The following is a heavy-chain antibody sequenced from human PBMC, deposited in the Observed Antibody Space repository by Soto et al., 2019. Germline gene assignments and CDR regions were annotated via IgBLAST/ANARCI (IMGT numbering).Heavy chain of an antibody. D-gene: IGHD6-19*01. J-gene: IGHJ6*02. Sequence: QVQLVQSGAEVKKPGASVKVSCKSSGYTFTRYGISWVRQAPVQGLEWMGWISAYNGNTNYAQKLQCRVTMTTDTSTSTAYMELRSLRSDDTAVYYCARDGSSGGIHYGMDVWVQGTTVTVSS. CDR2: ISAYNGNT. V-gene: IGHV1-18*04. CDR1: GYTFTRYG. CDR3: ARDGSSGGIHYGMDV.